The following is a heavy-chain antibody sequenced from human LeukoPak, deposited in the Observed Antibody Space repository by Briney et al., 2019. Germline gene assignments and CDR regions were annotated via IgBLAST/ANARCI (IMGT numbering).Heavy chain of an antibody. CDR2: FHPEDGET. V-gene: IGHV1-24*01. J-gene: IGHJ5*02. D-gene: IGHD6-19*01. CDR1: GSMSTELS. Sequence: ASVKVSCKVSGSMSTELSMHWVRQAPGKGLEWMGGFHPEDGETIYAQKFQGRVTMTEDSSTDTAYMELSSLRSGDTAVYYCAIVLAVGVVDWFDPWGQGTLVTVSS. CDR3: AIVLAVGVVDWFDP.